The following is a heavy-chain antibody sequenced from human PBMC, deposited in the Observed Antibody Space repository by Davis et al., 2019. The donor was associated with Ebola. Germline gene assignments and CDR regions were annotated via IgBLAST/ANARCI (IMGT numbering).Heavy chain of an antibody. Sequence: ASVKVSCKASGYTFTDYNIHWMRQAPGLGLEWLGRVILKSGATNYAQKFQGRVTMTRDTSISTVYMELSSLRYDDTADYYCARGHNYAHEYWGQGTLVTVSS. J-gene: IGHJ4*02. D-gene: IGHD4-11*01. CDR1: GYTFTDYN. CDR3: ARGHNYAHEY. V-gene: IGHV1-2*06. CDR2: VILKSGAT.